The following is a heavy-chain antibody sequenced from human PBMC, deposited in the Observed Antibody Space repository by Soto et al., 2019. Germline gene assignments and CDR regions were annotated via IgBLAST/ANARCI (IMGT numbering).Heavy chain of an antibody. V-gene: IGHV1-69*12. CDR3: ARGSRIVVVAADNWFDP. J-gene: IGHJ5*02. CDR2: IIPIFGTT. Sequence: QVQLVQSGAEVKKPGSSVKVSCKASGGTFSSYAISWVRQAPGQGLEWMGGIIPIFGTTNYAQKFQGRVTITADESTSTAYMELSSLRSEDTAVYYCARGSRIVVVAADNWFDPWGRGTLVTVSS. CDR1: GGTFSSYA. D-gene: IGHD2-15*01.